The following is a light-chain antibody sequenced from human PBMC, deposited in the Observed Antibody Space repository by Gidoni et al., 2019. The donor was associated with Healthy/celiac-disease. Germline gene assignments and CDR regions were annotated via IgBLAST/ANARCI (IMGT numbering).Light chain of an antibody. V-gene: IGKV3D-15*01. J-gene: IGKJ4*01. CDR1: QSVSSN. CDR3: QQYNNWPPLT. CDR2: GAS. Sequence: IVMTPSPATLSVSPGERATLSCRASQSVSSNLAWYQQKPGQAPRLLIYGASTRATGIPARFSGSGSGTEFTLTISSLQSEDFAVYYCQQYNNWPPLTFXGXTKVEIK.